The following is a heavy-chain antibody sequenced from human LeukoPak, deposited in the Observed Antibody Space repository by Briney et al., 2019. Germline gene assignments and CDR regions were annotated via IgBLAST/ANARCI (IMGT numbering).Heavy chain of an antibody. Sequence: GASVKVSCKASGYTFTDYYIHWVRQAPGQGLEWMGRINPNSGGTNYAQKFQGRVVMTRDTSISTAYMKLSRLRSDDTAVYYCAREGQKSGYDDAFDYWGQGTLVTVSS. CDR2: INPNSGGT. CDR3: AREGQKSGYDDAFDY. CDR1: GYTFTDYY. V-gene: IGHV1-2*06. J-gene: IGHJ4*02. D-gene: IGHD5-12*01.